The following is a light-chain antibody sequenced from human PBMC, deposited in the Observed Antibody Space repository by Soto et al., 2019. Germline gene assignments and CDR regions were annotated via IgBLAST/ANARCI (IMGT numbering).Light chain of an antibody. CDR1: QSVSSNY. Sequence: EIVLTQSPGTLSLSPGERATLSCRASQSVSSNYLAWYQQKPGQAPRLLIFGASSRASGIPDRFSGSGSGTDFTLTIGRLESEDFAVYYCQQYGRSPETCGQGTKVEIK. CDR3: QQYGRSPET. V-gene: IGKV3-20*01. CDR2: GAS. J-gene: IGKJ1*01.